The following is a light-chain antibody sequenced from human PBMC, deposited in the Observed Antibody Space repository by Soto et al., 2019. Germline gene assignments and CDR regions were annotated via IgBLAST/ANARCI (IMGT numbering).Light chain of an antibody. CDR3: SSYAGSYTWV. J-gene: IGLJ3*02. CDR1: SSDVGGYNY. CDR2: EVN. Sequence: QSVLTQPPSASRSPGQSVTISCTGTSSDVGGYNYVSWYQQHPGKAPKLMIYEVNKRPSGVPDHFSGSKSGNTASLTVSGLQAEDEPDYYCSSYAGSYTWVFGGGTKLTVL. V-gene: IGLV2-8*02.